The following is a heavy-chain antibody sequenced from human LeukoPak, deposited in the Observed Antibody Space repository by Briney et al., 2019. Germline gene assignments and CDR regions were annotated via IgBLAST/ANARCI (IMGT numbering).Heavy chain of an antibody. Sequence: ASVKVSCKASGYTFTSYYMHWARQAPGQGLEWMGIINPSGGSTSYAQKFQGRVTMTRDTSTSTVYMELSSLRSEDTAVYYCAREILGDPYYYYGMDVWGQGTTVTVSS. CDR3: AREILGDPYYYYGMDV. CDR2: INPSGGST. D-gene: IGHD3-16*01. J-gene: IGHJ6*02. V-gene: IGHV1-46*01. CDR1: GYTFTSYY.